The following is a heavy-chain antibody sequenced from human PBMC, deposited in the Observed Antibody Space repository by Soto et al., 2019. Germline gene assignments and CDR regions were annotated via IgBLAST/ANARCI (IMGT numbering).Heavy chain of an antibody. CDR3: ARRGGYSYGYYYGMDV. Sequence: QLQLQESGPGLVKPSETLSLTCTVSGGSISSSSYYWGWIRQPPGKGLEWIGSIYYSGSTYYNPSLKSRVTISVDTSKNQFSLKLSSVTAADTAVYYCARRGGYSYGYYYGMDVWGQGTTVTVSS. V-gene: IGHV4-39*01. CDR2: IYYSGST. J-gene: IGHJ6*02. D-gene: IGHD5-18*01. CDR1: GGSISSSSYY.